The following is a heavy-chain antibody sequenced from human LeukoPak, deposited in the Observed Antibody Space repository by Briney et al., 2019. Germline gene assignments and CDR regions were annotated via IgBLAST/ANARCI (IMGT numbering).Heavy chain of an antibody. CDR1: GLSFSDYD. D-gene: IGHD6-13*01. V-gene: IGHV3-30*02. CDR2: IRQGGSNT. J-gene: IGHJ4*02. Sequence: PSGTLRLSCAASGLSFSDYDRHWVRQAPGKGLEWVAFIRQGGSNTNYVDSVRGRIIISRDTTNKLVYQQMTRMSTENTAEYCCAKDRAGNSWNFDYWGQGTLVAVSS. CDR3: AKDRAGNSWNFDY.